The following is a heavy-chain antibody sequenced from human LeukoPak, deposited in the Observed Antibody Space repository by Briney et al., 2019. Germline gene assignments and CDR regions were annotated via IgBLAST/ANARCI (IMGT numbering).Heavy chain of an antibody. Sequence: PSETLSLTCTVSGGSISSSSYYWSWIRQPAGKGLEWIGRIYTSGSTNYNPSLKSRVTMSVDTSKNQFSLKLSSVTAADTAVYYCARDLLTDYGDYWAFDIWGQGTMVTVSS. J-gene: IGHJ3*02. V-gene: IGHV4-61*02. D-gene: IGHD4-17*01. CDR1: GGSISSSSYY. CDR3: ARDLLTDYGDYWAFDI. CDR2: IYTSGST.